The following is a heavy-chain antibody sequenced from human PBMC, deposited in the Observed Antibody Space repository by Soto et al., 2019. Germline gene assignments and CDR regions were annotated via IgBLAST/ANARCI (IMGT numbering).Heavy chain of an antibody. Sequence: QVQLQESGPGLVKPSQTLSLTCTVSGGSISSGGYYWSWIRQHPGKGLEWIGYIYFSGSTYYNPSLKSRVTISVDTSKNQFSLKLSSVTAADTAVYYCARGDNWNRAEYFQHWGQGTLVTVSS. CDR2: IYFSGST. V-gene: IGHV4-31*03. J-gene: IGHJ1*01. CDR3: ARGDNWNRAEYFQH. CDR1: GGSISSGGYY. D-gene: IGHD1-20*01.